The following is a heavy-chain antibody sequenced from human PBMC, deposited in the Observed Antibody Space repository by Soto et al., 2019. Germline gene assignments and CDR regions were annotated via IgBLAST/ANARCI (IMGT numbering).Heavy chain of an antibody. CDR2: INPSVGTA. CDR3: ARERAMVRGVIITSELRYYYGMDV. V-gene: IGHV1-46*01. J-gene: IGHJ6*02. CDR1: GYTFTSYY. D-gene: IGHD3-10*01. Sequence: GASVKVSCKASGYTFTSYYMHWVRQAPGQGLEWMGIINPSVGTASYAQKFQGRVTMTTDKSTSTAYMELSSLRSEDTAVYYCARERAMVRGVIITSELRYYYGMDVWGQGTTVTVSS.